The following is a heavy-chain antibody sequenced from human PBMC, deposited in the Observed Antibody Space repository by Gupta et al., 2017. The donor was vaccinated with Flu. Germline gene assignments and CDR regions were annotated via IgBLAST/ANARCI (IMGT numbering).Heavy chain of an antibody. CDR2: INPNSRGT. V-gene: IGHV1-2*02. J-gene: IGHJ6*02. D-gene: IGHD1-7*01. Sequence: QVQLVQSGAEVKKPGASVKVSCKASGYTFTGYYIHWVRQAPGQGLEWMGWINPNSRGTNYAKKFQGRVPMTRDTSISTAYMELNRLRSDDTAVYYCARDDWNYEGYYAMDVGGQGNTVPVPS. CDR1: GYTFTGYY. CDR3: ARDDWNYEGYYAMDV.